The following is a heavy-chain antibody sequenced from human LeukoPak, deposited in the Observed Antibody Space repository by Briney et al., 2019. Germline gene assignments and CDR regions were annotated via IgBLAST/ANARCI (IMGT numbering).Heavy chain of an antibody. D-gene: IGHD6-6*01. Sequence: PSETLSLTCTVSGGSISSTSHYRGWIRQPPGKGLEWIANIYYSGSTYYNPSLKSRVTISLDTSKNQFSLNMSSVTAADTAVYYCARDGSSAFDNWGQGTLVTVSS. V-gene: IGHV4-39*07. CDR1: GGSISSTSHY. CDR2: IYYSGST. J-gene: IGHJ4*02. CDR3: ARDGSSAFDN.